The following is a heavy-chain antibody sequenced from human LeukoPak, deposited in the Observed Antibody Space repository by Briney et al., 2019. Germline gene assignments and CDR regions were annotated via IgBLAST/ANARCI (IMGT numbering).Heavy chain of an antibody. J-gene: IGHJ5*02. V-gene: IGHV3-21*01. CDR2: TSSSSSYI. D-gene: IGHD3-10*01. Sequence: GGSLRLSCAASGFTFSSYSMNWVRQAPGKGLEWVSSTSSSSSYIYYADSVKGRFTISRDNAKNSLYLQMNSLRAEDTAVYYCMVRGVTHPYNWFDPWGQGTLVTVSS. CDR3: MVRGVTHPYNWFDP. CDR1: GFTFSSYS.